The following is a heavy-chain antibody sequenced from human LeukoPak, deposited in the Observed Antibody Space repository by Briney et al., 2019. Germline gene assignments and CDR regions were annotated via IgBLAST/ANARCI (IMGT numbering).Heavy chain of an antibody. CDR1: GFSFSSFG. V-gene: IGHV3-48*02. J-gene: IGHJ4*02. D-gene: IGHD3-10*01. Sequence: GGSLRLSCAASGFSFSSFGMDWVSQPPGKGPEWVSYISSGSSTIYYADSVKGRFTISRDNAKNSLYLQMNSLRDEDTAVYYCARGAFTMVRGAYDYWGQGALVTVSS. CDR2: ISSGSSTI. CDR3: ARGAFTMVRGAYDY.